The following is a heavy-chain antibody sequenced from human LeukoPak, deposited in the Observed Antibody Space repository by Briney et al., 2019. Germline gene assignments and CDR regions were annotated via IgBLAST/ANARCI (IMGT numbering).Heavy chain of an antibody. CDR3: AKASADFWSGYPPSTYFDY. CDR1: GFTFSSYG. D-gene: IGHD3-3*01. Sequence: GGSLRLSCAASGFTFSSYGMHWVRQAPGKGLEWVAFIRYDGSNKYYADSVKGRFTISRDNSKNTLYLQINSLRAEDTAVYYCAKASADFWSGYPPSTYFDYWGQGTLVTVSS. J-gene: IGHJ4*02. V-gene: IGHV3-30*02. CDR2: IRYDGSNK.